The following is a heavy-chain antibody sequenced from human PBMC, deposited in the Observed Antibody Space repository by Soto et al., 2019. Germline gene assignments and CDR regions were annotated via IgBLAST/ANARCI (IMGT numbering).Heavy chain of an antibody. CDR1: GFTFNTSD. CDR2: VCVSGRGT. Sequence: GVYLRLSFADSGFTFNTSDMTCVRQARGKVLECVSTVCVSGRGTYYADSVKGRFTISRVNSKNTMYLQMSTLRAEDTAVYFCARIGPYCGGDCYPDFDFWGLGTPVTVSS. CDR3: ARIGPYCGGDCYPDFDF. J-gene: IGHJ4*02. V-gene: IGHV3-23*01. D-gene: IGHD2-21*02.